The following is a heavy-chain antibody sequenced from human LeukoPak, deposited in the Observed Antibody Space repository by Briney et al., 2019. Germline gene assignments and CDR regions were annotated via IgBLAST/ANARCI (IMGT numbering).Heavy chain of an antibody. V-gene: IGHV3-64*01. Sequence: PGGSLRLSCAASGFTFSSYAMHWVRQAPGKGLEYVSAISSNGGSTYYANSVKGKFTISRDNSKNTLYLQMGSLRAEDTAVYYCARGGYYDSSGSSAYWGQGTLVTVSS. CDR1: GFTFSSYA. CDR3: ARGGYYDSSGSSAY. J-gene: IGHJ4*02. CDR2: ISSNGGST. D-gene: IGHD3-22*01.